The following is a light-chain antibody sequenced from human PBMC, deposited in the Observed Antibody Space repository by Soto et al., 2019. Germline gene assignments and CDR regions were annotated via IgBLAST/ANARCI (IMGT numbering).Light chain of an antibody. V-gene: IGLV2-14*01. Sequence: QSVLTQPASVSGSPGQAITISCTGSSGDVGGYNYVSWYQQYPGKAPKLMIYEVSNRPSGVSNRFSGSKSGSTASLTISGLQAEDEDDYYCSSFTISSTLYVFGTGTKVTVL. CDR3: SSFTISSTLYV. CDR2: EVS. J-gene: IGLJ1*01. CDR1: SGDVGGYNY.